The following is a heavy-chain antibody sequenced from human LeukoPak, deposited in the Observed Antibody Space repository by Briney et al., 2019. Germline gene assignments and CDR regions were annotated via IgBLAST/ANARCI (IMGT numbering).Heavy chain of an antibody. Sequence: PGGSLRLSCAASGFTFSSYAMSWVRQAPGKGLEWVSAISGGGDSTYYADSVKGRFTISRDNSKNTLYLQLNSLRAEDTAIYFCARNDYGDYGIDYWGQGTLVTVSS. V-gene: IGHV3-23*01. CDR3: ARNDYGDYGIDY. J-gene: IGHJ4*02. CDR1: GFTFSSYA. CDR2: ISGGGDST. D-gene: IGHD4-17*01.